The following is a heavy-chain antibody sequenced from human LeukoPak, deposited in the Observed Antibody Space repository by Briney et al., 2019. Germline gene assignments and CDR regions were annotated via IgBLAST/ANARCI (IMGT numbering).Heavy chain of an antibody. CDR2: ISGSGGST. Sequence: GGPERLSWAASGFTYNSYPMRWARQAPGKGLEWVSAISGSGGSTYYADSVKGRFTISRDNSKNTLYLQMNSLRAEDTAVYYCAKYGVAARCVDYWGQGTLVTVSS. CDR3: AKYGVAARCVDY. J-gene: IGHJ4*02. D-gene: IGHD6-6*01. CDR1: GFTYNSYP. V-gene: IGHV3-23*01.